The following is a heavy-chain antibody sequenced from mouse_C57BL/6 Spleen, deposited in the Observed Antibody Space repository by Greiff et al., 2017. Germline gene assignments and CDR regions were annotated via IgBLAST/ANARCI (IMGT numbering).Heavy chain of an antibody. CDR3: ARSGYGYYDYDGLEY. V-gene: IGHV1-22*01. CDR1: GYTFTDYN. D-gene: IGHD2-4*01. Sequence: EVQLQQSGPELVKPGASVKMSCKASGYTFTDYNMHWVKQSHGKSLGWIGYINPNNGGTSYNQKFKGKATLTVTKSSSTAYMELRSLTSEDSAVYYCARSGYGYYDYDGLEYWGQGTTLTVSS. J-gene: IGHJ2*01. CDR2: INPNNGGT.